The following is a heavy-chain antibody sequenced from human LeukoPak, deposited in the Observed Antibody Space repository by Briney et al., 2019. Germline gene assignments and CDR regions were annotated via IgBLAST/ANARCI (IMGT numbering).Heavy chain of an antibody. CDR3: AGGSGSYYDY. CDR1: GFTFSSYA. D-gene: IGHD1-26*01. J-gene: IGHJ4*02. Sequence: GGSLRLSCAASGFTFSSYAMHWVRQAPGKGLKYVSAISSNGGSTYYANSVKGRFTISRDNSKNTLYLQMGSLRAEDMAVYYCAGGSGSYYDYWGQGTLVTVSS. V-gene: IGHV3-64*01. CDR2: ISSNGGST.